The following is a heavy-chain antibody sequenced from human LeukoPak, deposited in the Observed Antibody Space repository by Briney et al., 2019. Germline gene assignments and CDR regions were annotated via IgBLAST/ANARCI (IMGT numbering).Heavy chain of an antibody. V-gene: IGHV4-39*01. D-gene: IGHD3-10*01. CDR3: ARHVNYYGSGRYFDY. J-gene: IGHJ4*02. Sequence: GSLRLSCAASGFTFSSYAMSWVRQAPGKGLEWIGSIYYTGSTYYSPSLKSRVTISVDTSKNQFSLKLSSVTAADTAVYYCARHVNYYGSGRYFDYWGQGTLVTVSS. CDR2: IYYTGST. CDR1: GFTFSSYA.